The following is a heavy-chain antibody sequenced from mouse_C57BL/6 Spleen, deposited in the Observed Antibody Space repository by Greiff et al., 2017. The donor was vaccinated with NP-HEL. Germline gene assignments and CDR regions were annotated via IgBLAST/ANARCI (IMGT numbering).Heavy chain of an antibody. J-gene: IGHJ4*01. D-gene: IGHD1-1*01. CDR3: ASHYGSSSYAMDY. CDR2: INPSSGYT. V-gene: IGHV1-7*01. CDR1: GYTFTSYW. Sequence: VQLQQSGAELAKPGASVKLSCKASGYTFTSYWMHWVKQRPGQGLEWIGYINPSSGYTKYNQKFKDKATLTADKSSSTAYMQLSSLTYEDSAVYYCASHYGSSSYAMDYWGQGTSVTVSS.